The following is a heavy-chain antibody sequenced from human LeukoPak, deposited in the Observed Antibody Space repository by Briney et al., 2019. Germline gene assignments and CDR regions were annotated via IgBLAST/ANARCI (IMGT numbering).Heavy chain of an antibody. CDR1: GFTVSSNY. CDR3: ARVEASGYDYGAFDY. Sequence: GGSLLLSCAASGFTVSSNYMSWVRQAPGKGLEWVSVIYSGGSTYYADSVKGRFTISRDNSKNTLYLQMNSLRAEDTAVYYCARVEASGYDYGAFDYWGQGTLVTVSS. J-gene: IGHJ4*02. V-gene: IGHV3-66*01. CDR2: IYSGGST. D-gene: IGHD5-12*01.